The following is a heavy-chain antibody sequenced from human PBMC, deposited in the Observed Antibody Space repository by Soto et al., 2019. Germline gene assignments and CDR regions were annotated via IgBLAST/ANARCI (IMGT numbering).Heavy chain of an antibody. CDR3: ARGRGYCSSTSCYTFYYYYGMDV. V-gene: IGHV4-34*01. D-gene: IGHD2-2*02. CDR2: INHSGST. Sequence: PSETLSLTCAVYGGSFSGYYWSWIRQPPGKGLEWIGEINHSGSTNYNPSLKSRVTISVDTSKNQFSLKLSSVTAADTAVYYCARGRGYCSSTSCYTFYYYYGMDVWGQGTTVTVSS. J-gene: IGHJ6*02. CDR1: GGSFSGYY.